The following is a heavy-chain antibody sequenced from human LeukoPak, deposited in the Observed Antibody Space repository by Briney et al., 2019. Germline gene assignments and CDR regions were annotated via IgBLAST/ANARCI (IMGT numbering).Heavy chain of an antibody. V-gene: IGHV1-2*02. CDR1: GYTFTGYY. J-gene: IGHJ5*02. CDR2: INPNSGGT. CDR3: ARPYCSSTSCYGWFDP. D-gene: IGHD2-2*01. Sequence: GASVKVSCKASGYTFTGYYMHWVRQAPGQGLEWMGWINPNSGGTNYAQKFQGRVTMTRDTSISTAYMELSRLRSDDTAVYYCARPYCSSTSCYGWFDPWGQGTLVTVSS.